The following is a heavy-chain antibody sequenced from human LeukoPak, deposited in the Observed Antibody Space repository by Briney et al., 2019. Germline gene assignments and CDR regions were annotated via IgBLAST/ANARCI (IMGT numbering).Heavy chain of an antibody. CDR1: GFTFTRFW. D-gene: IGHD3-3*01. CDR2: INQDGSEK. CDR3: ARVSRSGNYVEY. Sequence: GGSMRLSCAVSGFTFTRFWMAWVRQAPGGGRGWVGKINQDGSEKYHGDSGRGRFTLSRDNTKNIVFLQRDSLRVDDRAVYCCARVSRSGNYVEYWGQGTTVTVSS. V-gene: IGHV3-7*01. J-gene: IGHJ4*02.